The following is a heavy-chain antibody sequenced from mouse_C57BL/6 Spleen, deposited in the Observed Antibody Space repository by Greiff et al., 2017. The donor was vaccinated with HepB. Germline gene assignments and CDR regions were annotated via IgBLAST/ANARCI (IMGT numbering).Heavy chain of an antibody. D-gene: IGHD1-1*01. CDR1: GYTFTSYG. V-gene: IGHV1-81*01. CDR3: ARSGYYGSSPAWFAY. Sequence: QVQLQQSGAELARPGASVKLSCKASGYTFTSYGISWVKQRTGQGLEWIGEIYPRSGNTYYNEKFKGKATLTADKSSSTAYMELRSLTSEDSAVYFGARSGYYGSSPAWFAYWGQGTLVTVSA. CDR2: IYPRSGNT. J-gene: IGHJ3*01.